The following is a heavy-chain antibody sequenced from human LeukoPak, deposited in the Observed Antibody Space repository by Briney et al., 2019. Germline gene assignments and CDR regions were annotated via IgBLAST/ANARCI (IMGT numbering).Heavy chain of an antibody. Sequence: SETLSLTCAVYGGSFSGYYWSWIRQPPGKGLEWIGEINHSGSTNYNPSLKSRVTISVDTSKNQFSLKLSSVTAADTAVYYCARDGGYYYGSGSHQNWFDPWGQGTLVTVSS. D-gene: IGHD3-10*01. J-gene: IGHJ5*02. CDR2: INHSGST. CDR3: ARDGGYYYGSGSHQNWFDP. V-gene: IGHV4-34*01. CDR1: GGSFSGYY.